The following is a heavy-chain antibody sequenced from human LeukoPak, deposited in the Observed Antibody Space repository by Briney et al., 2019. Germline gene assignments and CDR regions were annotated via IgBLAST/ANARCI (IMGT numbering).Heavy chain of an antibody. V-gene: IGHV3-66*01. CDR2: IYSGGST. J-gene: IGHJ4*02. CDR1: GFTVSSNY. D-gene: IGHD3-10*01. CDR3: ARDLGARELGYFDY. Sequence: GGSLRLSCAASGFTVSSNYMSWVRQAPGKGLEWVSVIYSGGSTYYADSVKGRFTISRDNSNNTLFLQMTSLRAEDMAVYYCARDLGARELGYFDYWGQGTLVTVSS.